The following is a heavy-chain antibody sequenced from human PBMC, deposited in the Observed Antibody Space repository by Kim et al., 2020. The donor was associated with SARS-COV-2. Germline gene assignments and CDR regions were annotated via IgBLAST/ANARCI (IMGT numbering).Heavy chain of an antibody. CDR2: INHSGST. D-gene: IGHD5-18*01. CDR3: ARVRGYSYGRPHYYYGMDV. J-gene: IGHJ6*02. Sequence: SETLSLTCAVYGGSFSGYYWSWIRQPPGKGLEWIGEINHSGSTNYNPSLKSRVTISVDTSKNQFSLKLSSVTAADTAVHYCARVRGYSYGRPHYYYGMDVWGQGTPVTVSS. CDR1: GGSFSGYY. V-gene: IGHV4-34*01.